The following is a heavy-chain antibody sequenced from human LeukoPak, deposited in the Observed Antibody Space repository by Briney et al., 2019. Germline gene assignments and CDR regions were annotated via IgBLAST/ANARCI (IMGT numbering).Heavy chain of an antibody. J-gene: IGHJ3*02. Sequence: SETLSLTCTVSGGSISGSSYYWGWIRQPPGKGLEWIGSIYYSGSTYYNPSLKSRITISVDTSENRFSLKLSSVTATDTAVYYCARDCSGGSCYGAFDIWGQGTMVTVSS. CDR1: GGSISGSSYY. CDR3: ARDCSGGSCYGAFDI. D-gene: IGHD2-15*01. V-gene: IGHV4-39*07. CDR2: IYYSGST.